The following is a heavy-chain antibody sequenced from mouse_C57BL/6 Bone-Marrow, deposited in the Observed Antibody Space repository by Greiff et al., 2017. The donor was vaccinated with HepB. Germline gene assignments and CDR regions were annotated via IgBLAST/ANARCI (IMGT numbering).Heavy chain of an antibody. CDR3: ARGGKLYPKFAY. CDR1: GYTFTSHG. V-gene: IGHV1-81*01. D-gene: IGHD2-12*01. CDR2: IYPRSGNT. Sequence: VQLQESGAELARPGASVKLSCKASGYTFTSHGISWVKQRTGQGLEWIGEIYPRSGNTYYNEKFKGKATLTADKSSSTAYMELRSLTSEDSAVYFCARGGKLYPKFAYWGQGTLVTVSA. J-gene: IGHJ3*01.